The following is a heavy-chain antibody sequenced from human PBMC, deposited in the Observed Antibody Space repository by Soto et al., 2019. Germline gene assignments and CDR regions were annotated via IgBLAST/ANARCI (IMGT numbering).Heavy chain of an antibody. CDR1: GFTFSSYG. V-gene: IGHV3-30*18. D-gene: IGHD6-19*01. CDR3: ANSRSSSGGYDYGMDV. Sequence: QTGGSLRLSCAASGFTFSSYGMHWVRQAPGKGLEWVAVISYDGSSKYYADSVKGRFTISRDNSKNTLYLQMNSLRAEDTAVYYCANSRSSSGGYDYGMDVWGQGTRVTVSS. J-gene: IGHJ6*02. CDR2: ISYDGSSK.